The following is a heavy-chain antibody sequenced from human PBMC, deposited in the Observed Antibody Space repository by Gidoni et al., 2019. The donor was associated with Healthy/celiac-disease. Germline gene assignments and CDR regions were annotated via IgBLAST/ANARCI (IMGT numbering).Heavy chain of an antibody. CDR3: ARDLVSTYGLGLGDY. D-gene: IGHD5-12*01. J-gene: IGHJ4*02. V-gene: IGHV3-30-3*01. CDR1: GFTFSSYA. CDR2: ISYDGSNK. Sequence: QVQLVESGGGVVQPGRSLRLSCAASGFTFSSYAMHWVRQAPGKGLGWVAVISYDGSNKYYADSVKGRFTISRDNSKNTLYLQINSLRAEDTAVYYCARDLVSTYGLGLGDYWGQGTLVTVSS.